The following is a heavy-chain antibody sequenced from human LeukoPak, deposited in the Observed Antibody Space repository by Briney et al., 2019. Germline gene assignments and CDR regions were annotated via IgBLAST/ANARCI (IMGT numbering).Heavy chain of an antibody. CDR3: ARGGRGYSYAVDY. CDR2: IYPGGSDT. D-gene: IGHD5-18*01. CDR1: GYTFRYYW. V-gene: IGHV5-51*01. Sequence: GESLKISCTGSGYTFRYYWIGWVRQMPGKGLEWMGIIYPGGSDTRYSPSFQGQVTISADKSISTAYLQWSSLKASDTAMYYCARGGRGYSYAVDYWGQGTLVTVSS. J-gene: IGHJ4*02.